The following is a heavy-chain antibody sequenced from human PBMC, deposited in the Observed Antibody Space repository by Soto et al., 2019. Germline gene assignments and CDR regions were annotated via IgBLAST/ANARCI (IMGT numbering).Heavy chain of an antibody. J-gene: IGHJ6*02. D-gene: IGHD6-19*01. CDR3: ASYSSGWEDYYYGMDV. V-gene: IGHV3-30*03. CDR2: ISYDGSNK. CDR1: GFTFSSYG. Sequence: GGSLRLSCAASGFTFSSYGMHWVRQAPGKGLEWVAVISYDGSNKYYADSVKGRFTISRDNSKNTLYLQMNSLRAEDTAVYYCASYSSGWEDYYYGMDVWGQGTTVTVSS.